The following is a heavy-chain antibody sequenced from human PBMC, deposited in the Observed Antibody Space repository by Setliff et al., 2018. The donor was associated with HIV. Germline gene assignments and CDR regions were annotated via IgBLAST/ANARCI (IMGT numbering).Heavy chain of an antibody. CDR2: ISWDGDMT. CDR1: GFTSDDYT. D-gene: IGHD5-12*01. V-gene: IGHV3-43*01. J-gene: IGHJ4*02. CDR3: AKDGWGYDYVGAYYFDY. Sequence: PGGSLRLSCTASGFTSDDYTMHWVRQAPGKGLEWVSLISWDGDMTYYADSVKGRFTISRDNSKNSLYLQMNSLTTKDTGLYYCAKDGWGYDYVGAYYFDYWGQGTPVTVSS.